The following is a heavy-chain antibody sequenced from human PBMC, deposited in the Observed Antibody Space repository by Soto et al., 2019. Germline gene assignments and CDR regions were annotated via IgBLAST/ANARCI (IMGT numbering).Heavy chain of an antibody. CDR2: IYYSGST. Sequence: QVQLQESGPGLVKPSETLSLTCTVSGGSISSYYWSWIRQPPGKGLEWIGYIYYSGSTNYNPSLKSRVTISVDTPKNQFSLKLSSVTAADTAVYYCARDRGYPETYGMDVWGQGTTVTVSS. D-gene: IGHD3-10*01. CDR1: GGSISSYY. V-gene: IGHV4-59*01. J-gene: IGHJ6*02. CDR3: ARDRGYPETYGMDV.